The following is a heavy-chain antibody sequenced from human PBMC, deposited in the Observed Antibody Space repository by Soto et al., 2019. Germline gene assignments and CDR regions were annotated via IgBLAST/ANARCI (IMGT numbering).Heavy chain of an antibody. CDR1: GYAFTDYD. Sequence: ASLKAACKATGYAFTDYDINWVRQAPGQGLEWMGWMNPNTGNTRYAHHFQGRLVMTRDTSISTAFMELSSLRSEDTALYYCASGKLATVTDSWGQEALVPVSS. D-gene: IGHD4-17*01. J-gene: IGHJ4*02. V-gene: IGHV1-8*01. CDR2: MNPNTGNT. CDR3: ASGKLATVTDS.